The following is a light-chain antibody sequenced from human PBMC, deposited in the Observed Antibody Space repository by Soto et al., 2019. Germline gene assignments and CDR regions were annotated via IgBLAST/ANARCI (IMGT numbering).Light chain of an antibody. CDR1: SSDVGGYNY. CDR3: SSYAGTYCV. V-gene: IGLV2-8*01. CDR2: EVN. Sequence: QSALTQPPSASGSPGQSVTISCTGSSSDVGGYNYVSWYQQHPGKAPKILIYEVNKRASGVPDRFFGSKSGNTASLTVSGLQPEDEAEYHCSSYAGTYCVFGTGTKVTVL. J-gene: IGLJ1*01.